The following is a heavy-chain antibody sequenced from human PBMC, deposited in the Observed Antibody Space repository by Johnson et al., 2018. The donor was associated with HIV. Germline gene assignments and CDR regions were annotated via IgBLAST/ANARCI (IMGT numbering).Heavy chain of an antibody. CDR2: IKQDGRDV. D-gene: IGHD4-23*01. J-gene: IGHJ3*02. CDR1: GFTFSSYW. CDR3: AQERAWSPGGAFDI. Sequence: VQLVESGGGVVQPGRSLRLSCAASGFTFSSYWMSWVRQAPGKGLEWVANIKQDGRDVHYVDSVKGRFTISRDNAKNSLCLQMNRLRAGDTAVYYCAQERAWSPGGAFDIWGQGTMVTVSS. V-gene: IGHV3-7*05.